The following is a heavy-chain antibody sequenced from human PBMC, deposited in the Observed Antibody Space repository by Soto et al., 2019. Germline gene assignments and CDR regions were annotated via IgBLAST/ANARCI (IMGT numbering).Heavy chain of an antibody. CDR3: ARHVAVPRRRGFDY. CDR2: IYHSGTT. D-gene: IGHD2-15*01. Sequence: QVQLQESGPGLVKPSGTLSLTCAVAGGSISDNWWSWVRQAPGEGLEWIGEIYHSGTTYYNPSLKGPVIILGGKSASQISLALSSVTVADTAVYYCARHVAVPRRRGFDYWGQGALVAVSS. V-gene: IGHV4-4*02. CDR1: GGSISDNW. J-gene: IGHJ4*02.